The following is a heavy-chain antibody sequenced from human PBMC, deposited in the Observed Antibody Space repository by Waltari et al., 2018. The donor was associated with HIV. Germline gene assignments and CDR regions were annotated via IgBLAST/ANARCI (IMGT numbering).Heavy chain of an antibody. Sequence: QVQLVQSGAEVKRPGSSVKVSCKASEGTFSSYSLSWVRQAPGQGLEWRGGVIPVVGILKFAQKFKDRLSIIADEATGTAYMELTNLRSEDTALYYCSTSRQINSYASDYGAYILASWGQGTLVTVS. CDR2: VIPVVGIL. CDR1: EGTFSSYS. V-gene: IGHV1-69*02. CDR3: STSRQINSYASDYGAYILAS. J-gene: IGHJ4*02. D-gene: IGHD4-17*01.